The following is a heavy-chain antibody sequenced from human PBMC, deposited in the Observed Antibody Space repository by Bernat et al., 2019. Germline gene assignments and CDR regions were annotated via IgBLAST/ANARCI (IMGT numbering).Heavy chain of an antibody. CDR2: ISSSGSTI. Sequence: QVQLVESGGGLVKPGGSLRLSCAASGFTFSDYYMSWIRQAPGKGLEWVSYISSSGSTIYSATPLKGRFTIARDNAKNSLYLQMNSLRAEDTAVYYCARVVGATTSRYYFDYWGQGTLVTVSS. D-gene: IGHD1-26*01. J-gene: IGHJ4*02. CDR1: GFTFSDYY. CDR3: ARVVGATTSRYYFDY. V-gene: IGHV3-11*01.